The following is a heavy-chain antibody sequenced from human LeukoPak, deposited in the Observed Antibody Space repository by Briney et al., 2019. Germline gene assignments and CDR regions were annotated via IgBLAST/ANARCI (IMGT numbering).Heavy chain of an antibody. J-gene: IGHJ4*02. CDR2: INTDGSDS. Sequence: GGSLRLSCAASGFTFSSYWMDWVRQAPGKGLEWVSRINTDGSDSSYVDFVTGRFTISRDNAKNTLYLQMHGLRAEDTAVYYCARASHCSRTSCYAPDYWGQGTLVTV. V-gene: IGHV3-74*01. CDR3: ARASHCSRTSCYAPDY. D-gene: IGHD2-2*01. CDR1: GFTFSSYW.